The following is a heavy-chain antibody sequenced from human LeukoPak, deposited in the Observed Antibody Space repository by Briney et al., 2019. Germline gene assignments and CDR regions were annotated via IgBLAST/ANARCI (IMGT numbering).Heavy chain of an antibody. D-gene: IGHD6-19*01. CDR3: ARVSSIAVAGTLDFDY. CDR2: IKQDGSEK. CDR1: GFTFSSYW. J-gene: IGHJ4*02. V-gene: IGHV3-7*03. Sequence: GGSLRLSCAASGFTFSSYWMSWVRQAPGKGLEWVANIKQDGSEKYYVDSVKGRFTISRDNAKNSLYLQMNSLRAEDTAVYHCARVSSIAVAGTLDFDYWGQGTLVTVSS.